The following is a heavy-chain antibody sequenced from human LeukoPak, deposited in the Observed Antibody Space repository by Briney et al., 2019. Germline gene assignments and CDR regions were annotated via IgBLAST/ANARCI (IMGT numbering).Heavy chain of an antibody. D-gene: IGHD5-18*01. V-gene: IGHV1-46*01. J-gene: IGHJ6*03. CDR3: ARDAGGYSDYYYYYYMDV. CDR2: INPSGGST. CDR1: GYTFTSYY. Sequence: GASVKVSCKASGYTFTSYYMHWVRQAPGQGLEWMGIINPSGGSTSYAQKFQGRVTMTRDMSTSTVYMELSSLRSEDTAVYYCARDAGGYSDYYYYYYMDVWGKGTTVTVSS.